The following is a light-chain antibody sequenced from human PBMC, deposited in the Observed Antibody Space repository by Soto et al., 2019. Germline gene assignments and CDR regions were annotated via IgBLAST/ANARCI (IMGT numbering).Light chain of an antibody. Sequence: QSALTQPPSASGSLGQSVTISCTGTNSDIGAYDYVSWYQQHPGKAPKLIIYDINKWPSGVPDRFSGSKSANTASLTVSGLQADDEAYYFCSSYAGTTNSVFGTGTKLTVL. CDR3: SSYAGTTNSV. CDR2: DIN. J-gene: IGLJ1*01. CDR1: NSDIGAYDY. V-gene: IGLV2-8*01.